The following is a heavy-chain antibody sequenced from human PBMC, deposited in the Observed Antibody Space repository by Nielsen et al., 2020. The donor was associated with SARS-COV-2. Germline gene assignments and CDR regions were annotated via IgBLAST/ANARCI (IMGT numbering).Heavy chain of an antibody. D-gene: IGHD3-16*01. V-gene: IGHV4-30-2*01. CDR3: ARGGRITFGGADDAFDI. Sequence: SQTLSLTCAVPGGSISSGGYSWSWLRQPPGKGLEWIGYIYHSGRTYYNPSLKSRVTISVDRSKNQFSLKLSSVTAADTAVYYCARGGRITFGGADDAFDIWGQGTMVNVSS. J-gene: IGHJ3*02. CDR1: GGSISSGGYS. CDR2: IYHSGRT.